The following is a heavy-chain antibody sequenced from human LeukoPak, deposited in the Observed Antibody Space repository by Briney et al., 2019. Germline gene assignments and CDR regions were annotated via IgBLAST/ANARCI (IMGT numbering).Heavy chain of an antibody. CDR1: GYTFTTYG. Sequence: ASVKVSCKASGYTFTTYGISWVRQAPGQRLEWMGWISACNGNTNYAQQFQGRVTMTTDTSMSTAYMELRSLRSDDTAVYYCARDLIAVRPGWFDPWGQGSLVTVSS. CDR3: ARDLIAVRPGWFDP. J-gene: IGHJ5*02. V-gene: IGHV1-18*01. D-gene: IGHD6-6*01. CDR2: ISACNGNT.